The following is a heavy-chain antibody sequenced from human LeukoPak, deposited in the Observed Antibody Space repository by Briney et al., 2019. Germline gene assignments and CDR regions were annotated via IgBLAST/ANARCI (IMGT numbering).Heavy chain of an antibody. V-gene: IGHV4-59*01. J-gene: IGHJ5*02. Sequence: SETLSLTCTVSGVSISSYYWSWIRPPPGKGLEWVGYIYYSGSTDYNPSLKSRVTISVDTSKNQFSLKLSSVTAADTAVYYLSRLLPPYSSSVVNWFDPWGQGTLVTVSS. CDR2: IYYSGST. CDR1: GVSISSYY. CDR3: SRLLPPYSSSVVNWFDP. D-gene: IGHD6-13*01.